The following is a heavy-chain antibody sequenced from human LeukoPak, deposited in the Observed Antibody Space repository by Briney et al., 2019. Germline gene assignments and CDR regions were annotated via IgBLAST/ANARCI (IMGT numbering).Heavy chain of an antibody. CDR1: GGSFSGYY. Sequence: SETLSLTCAVYGGSFSGYYWSWIRQPPGKGLEWIGSIYYSGSTYYNPSLKSRVTISVDTSKNQFSLKLSSVTAADTAVYYCARLPHPLYYFDYWGQGTLVTVSS. D-gene: IGHD1-14*01. CDR3: ARLPHPLYYFDY. J-gene: IGHJ4*02. CDR2: IYYSGST. V-gene: IGHV4-34*01.